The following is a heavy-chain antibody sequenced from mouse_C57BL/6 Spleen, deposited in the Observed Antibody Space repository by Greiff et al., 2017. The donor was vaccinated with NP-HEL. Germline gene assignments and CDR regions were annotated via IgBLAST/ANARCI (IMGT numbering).Heavy chain of an antibody. Sequence: VKLMESGPELVKPGASVKISCKASGYAFSSSWMNWVKQRPGKGLEWIGRLYPGDGDTNYNGKFKGKATLTADKYSSTAYMQLSSLTSEDSAVYFCARSGDYGSSYPYAMDYWGQGTSVTVSS. J-gene: IGHJ4*01. CDR3: ARSGDYGSSYPYAMDY. CDR1: GYAFSSSW. D-gene: IGHD1-1*01. V-gene: IGHV1-82*01. CDR2: LYPGDGDT.